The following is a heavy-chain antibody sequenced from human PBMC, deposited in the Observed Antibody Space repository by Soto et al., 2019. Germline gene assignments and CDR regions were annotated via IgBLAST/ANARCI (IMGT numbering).Heavy chain of an antibody. Sequence: ASVKVSSKASGYTFTSYAMHWVRQAPGQRLEWMGWINPGNGNTKYSQKFQGRVTITRDTSASTAYMELSSLRSEDTAVYYCARYSGFGELLFDWFDPWGQGTLVTVSS. J-gene: IGHJ5*02. CDR3: ARYSGFGELLFDWFDP. CDR1: GYTFTSYA. D-gene: IGHD3-10*01. CDR2: INPGNGNT. V-gene: IGHV1-3*01.